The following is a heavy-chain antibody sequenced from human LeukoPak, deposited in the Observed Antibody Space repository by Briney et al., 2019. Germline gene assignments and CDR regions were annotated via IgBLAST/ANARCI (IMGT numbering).Heavy chain of an antibody. CDR2: ISGSGGTT. CDR1: GFTFRTHA. V-gene: IGHV3-23*01. Sequence: GGSLRLSCAASGFTFRTHAMSWVRQAPGKGLEWVSAISGSGGTTYYADSVKGRFTISRDNSKNTLYLRMNSLRADDTAVYYCAKGSDSSGPDWGQGTLLTVS. CDR3: AKGSDSSGPD. D-gene: IGHD6-19*01. J-gene: IGHJ4*02.